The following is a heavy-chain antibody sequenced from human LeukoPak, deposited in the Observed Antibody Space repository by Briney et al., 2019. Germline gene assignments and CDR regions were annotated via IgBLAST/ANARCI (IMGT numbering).Heavy chain of an antibody. J-gene: IGHJ4*02. Sequence: ASVKVSCKASGYTFTRYDINWVRQATGQGLEWMGWMNPNSGNTGYAQKFQGRVTITRNNSISTAYMELSSLRSEDTAVYYCARVNGIAARLLGYWGQGTLVTVSS. CDR1: GYTFTRYD. CDR2: MNPNSGNT. CDR3: ARVNGIAARLLGY. V-gene: IGHV1-8*03. D-gene: IGHD6-6*01.